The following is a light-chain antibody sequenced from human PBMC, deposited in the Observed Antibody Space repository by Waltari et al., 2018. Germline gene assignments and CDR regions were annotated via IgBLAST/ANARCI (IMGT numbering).Light chain of an antibody. CDR3: QQVNGYPQA. J-gene: IGKJ2*01. CDR1: QGISSY. Sequence: IQLTQSPSSLSASVGDRVTITCRASQGISSYLAWYQQKPGKAPKLLIYGASTWQSGVPARFSGSGFGTDFTLTISSLQPEDFATYYCQQVNGYPQAFGQGTKLEI. V-gene: IGKV1-9*01. CDR2: GAS.